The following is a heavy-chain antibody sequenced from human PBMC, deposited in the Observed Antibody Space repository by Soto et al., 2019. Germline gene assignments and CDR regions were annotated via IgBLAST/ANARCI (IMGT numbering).Heavy chain of an antibody. D-gene: IGHD2-2*01. V-gene: IGHV1-8*01. CDR1: GYTFTSYD. CDR3: ARGREDIVVVPAAIMIRYNWFDP. Sequence: ASVKVSCKASGYTFTSYDINWVRQATGQGLEWMGWMNPNSGNTGYAQKFQGRVTMTRNTSISPAYMELSSLRSEDTAVYYCARGREDIVVVPAAIMIRYNWFDPWGQGTLVTVSS. CDR2: MNPNSGNT. J-gene: IGHJ5*02.